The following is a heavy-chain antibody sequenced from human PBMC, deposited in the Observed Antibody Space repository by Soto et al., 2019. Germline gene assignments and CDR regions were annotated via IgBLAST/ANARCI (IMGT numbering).Heavy chain of an antibody. D-gene: IGHD5-18*01. V-gene: IGHV1-8*02. CDR2: MNPGSGDT. CDR1: GYTFTNND. CDR3: ARMESFGSLNWFDP. J-gene: IGHJ5*02. Sequence: ASVKVSCKASGYTFTNNDVSWVRQATGQGLEWMGWMNPGSGDTGYAQKFQGRVTMTRDISIATAYMELNSLTSEDTAIYYCARMESFGSLNWFDPWGQGSLVTVSS.